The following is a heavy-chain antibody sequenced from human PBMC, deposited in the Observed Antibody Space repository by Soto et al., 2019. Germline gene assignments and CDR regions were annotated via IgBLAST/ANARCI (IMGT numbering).Heavy chain of an antibody. CDR3: ARGGSGNWFDP. Sequence: SETLSLTCTVSGGSISSGGYYWSWILQHPGKGLEWIGYIYYSGSTYYNPSLKSRVTISVDTSKNQFSLKLSSVTAADTAVYYCARGGSGNWFDPWGQGTLVTVSS. CDR2: IYYSGST. CDR1: GGSISSGGYY. J-gene: IGHJ5*02. D-gene: IGHD3-10*01. V-gene: IGHV4-31*03.